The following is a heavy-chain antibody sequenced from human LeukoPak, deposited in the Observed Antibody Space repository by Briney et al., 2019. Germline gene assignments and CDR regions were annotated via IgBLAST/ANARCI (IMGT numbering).Heavy chain of an antibody. CDR1: GFTFSSYA. CDR3: ARDGRGYGGNFDY. Sequence: GGSLRLSCAASGFTFSSYAMHWVRQAPGKGLEWVAVISYDGSNKYYADSVKGRFTISRDNSKNTLYLQMNSLRAEDTAVYYCARDGRGYGGNFDYWGQGTLVTVSS. V-gene: IGHV3-30-3*01. J-gene: IGHJ4*02. D-gene: IGHD4-23*01. CDR2: ISYDGSNK.